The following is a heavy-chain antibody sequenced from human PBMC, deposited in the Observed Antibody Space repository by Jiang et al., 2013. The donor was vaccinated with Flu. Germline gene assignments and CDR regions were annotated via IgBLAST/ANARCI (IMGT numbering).Heavy chain of an antibody. Sequence: SGAEVKKPGSSVKVSCKASGGTFSSYTISWVRQAPGQGLEWMGRIIPILGIANYAQKFQGRVTITADKSTSTAYMELSSLRSEDTAVYYCARRGGYSGYGDAFDIWGQGTMVTVSS. CDR2: IIPILGIA. V-gene: IGHV1-69*04. CDR1: GGTFSSYT. CDR3: ARRGGYSGYGDAFDI. D-gene: IGHD5-12*01. J-gene: IGHJ3*02.